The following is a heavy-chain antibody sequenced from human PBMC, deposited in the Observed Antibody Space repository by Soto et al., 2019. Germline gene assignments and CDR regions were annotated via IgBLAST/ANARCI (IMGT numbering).Heavy chain of an antibody. J-gene: IGHJ4*02. Sequence: PSETLSLTCTVSGGSISSYYWSWIRQPPGKGLEWIGYIYYSGSTNYNPSLKSRVTISVDTSKNQFSLKLSSVTAADTAVYYCARGGRDGYNYVLDYWGQGTLVTVSS. CDR3: ARGGRDGYNYVLDY. D-gene: IGHD5-12*01. V-gene: IGHV4-59*01. CDR2: IYYSGST. CDR1: GGSISSYY.